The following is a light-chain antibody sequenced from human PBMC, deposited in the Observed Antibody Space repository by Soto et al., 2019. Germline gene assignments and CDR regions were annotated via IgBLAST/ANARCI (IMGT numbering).Light chain of an antibody. CDR1: QSVSSSY. Sequence: EIVLTQSPGTLSLAPGERAHLSCRASQSVSSSYLAWYQQNPGQAPRLLFYGASSRATGIPDRFSGSGSGTVFTLTISRVEHEDFAVYYCQQYFSSPTFGGGTKVEIK. V-gene: IGKV3-20*01. CDR2: GAS. CDR3: QQYFSSPT. J-gene: IGKJ4*01.